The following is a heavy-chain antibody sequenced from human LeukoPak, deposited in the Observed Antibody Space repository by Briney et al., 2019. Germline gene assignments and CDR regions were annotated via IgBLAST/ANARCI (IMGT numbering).Heavy chain of an antibody. V-gene: IGHV1-18*01. CDR1: GYTFTSYG. CDR2: ISAYNGNT. Sequence: ASVKVSCKASGYTFTSYGISWVRQAPGQGLEWMGWISAYNGNTNYAQKLQGRVTMTTDTSTSTAYMELRSLRSDDTAVYYCARDADHCSSTSCYVDWGQGTLVTVSS. CDR3: ARDADHCSSTSCYVD. D-gene: IGHD2-2*01. J-gene: IGHJ4*02.